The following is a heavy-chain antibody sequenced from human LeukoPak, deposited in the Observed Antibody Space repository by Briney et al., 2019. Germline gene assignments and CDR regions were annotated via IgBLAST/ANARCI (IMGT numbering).Heavy chain of an antibody. J-gene: IGHJ4*02. Sequence: SETLSLTCTVSGYSISSGYYWGWIRQPPGKGLEWIGSIYHSGSTYYNPSLKSRVTISVDTPKNQFSLKLSSVTAADTAVYYCARGWSGRSSGSDYWGQGTLVTVSS. CDR1: GYSISSGYY. CDR3: ARGWSGRSSGSDY. CDR2: IYHSGST. V-gene: IGHV4-38-2*02. D-gene: IGHD3-22*01.